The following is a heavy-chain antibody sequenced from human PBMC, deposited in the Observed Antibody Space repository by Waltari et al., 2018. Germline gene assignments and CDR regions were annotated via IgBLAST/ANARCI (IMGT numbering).Heavy chain of an antibody. D-gene: IGHD6-13*01. CDR1: GFIFTAYY. V-gene: IGHV1-2*02. CDR2: INPDSGAT. J-gene: IGHJ5*02. Sequence: QVQLVQSVAEVKKPGASVKVSCKASGFIFTAYYMHWVRQAPGQGLEWMGWINPDSGATNYAQKFQDRVTMTRDTSISTAYMELSRLTSDDTAMYFCARTLYYSSTEFGPWGQGTLVTVSS. CDR3: ARTLYYSSTEFGP.